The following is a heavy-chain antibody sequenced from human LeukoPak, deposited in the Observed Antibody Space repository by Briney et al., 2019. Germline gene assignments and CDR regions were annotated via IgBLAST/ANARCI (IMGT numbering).Heavy chain of an antibody. CDR2: VDPEDGET. D-gene: IGHD2-2*01. CDR3: ATTPRFIVVVPAAGDYYMDV. V-gene: IGHV1-69-2*01. CDR1: GYTFTDYY. J-gene: IGHJ6*03. Sequence: ASVKVSCKVSGYTFTDYYMHWVQRAPGKGLEWMGLVDPEDGETIYAEKFQGRVTITADTSTDTAYMELSSLRSEDTAVYYCATTPRFIVVVPAAGDYYMDVWGKGTTVTVSS.